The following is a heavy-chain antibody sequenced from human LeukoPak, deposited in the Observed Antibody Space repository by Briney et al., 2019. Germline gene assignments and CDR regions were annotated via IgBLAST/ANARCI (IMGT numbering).Heavy chain of an antibody. CDR3: ARGLRWVDY. V-gene: IGHV3-7*01. J-gene: IGHJ4*02. CDR2: IKQDGREK. D-gene: IGHD4-23*01. CDR1: GFTFSNHW. Sequence: GGSLRLSRAASGFTFSNHWMSWGRQAPGKGLEWVANIKQDGREKYYVDSVKGRFTISRDNAKNSVYLQMNSLRVEDTAVYYCARGLRWVDYWGQGTLVTVSS.